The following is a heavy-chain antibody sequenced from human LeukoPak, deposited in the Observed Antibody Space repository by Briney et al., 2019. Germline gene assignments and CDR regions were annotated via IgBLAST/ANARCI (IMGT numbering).Heavy chain of an antibody. CDR3: AKDRDIILTGHGMDV. D-gene: IGHD3-9*01. J-gene: IGHJ6*02. CDR2: ISNRGDYI. Sequence: GGSLRLSCSASGFTFTSYSMNWVRQAPGKGLEWVSSISNRGDYIYYADSVKGRFTISRDNSKDTLYLQMNNLRAGDTAVYYCAKDRDIILTGHGMDVWGQGTTVTVSS. V-gene: IGHV3-21*04. CDR1: GFTFTSYS.